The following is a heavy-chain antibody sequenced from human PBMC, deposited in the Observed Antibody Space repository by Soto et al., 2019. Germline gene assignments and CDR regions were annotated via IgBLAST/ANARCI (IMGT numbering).Heavy chain of an antibody. D-gene: IGHD3-10*02. CDR2: IYYSGST. CDR3: ARVDLLSVYVCMAV. V-gene: IGHV4-30-4*01. Sequence: QTLPDTCSVSADTPRRGNHVWRWFRQPPGKGLEWIGYIYYSGSTYYSPSLKSRVTISVDTSKNQFSLKLNSVTAADTALYFFARVDLLSVYVCMAVWGQGTTVT. J-gene: IGHJ6*02. CDR1: ADTPRRGNHV.